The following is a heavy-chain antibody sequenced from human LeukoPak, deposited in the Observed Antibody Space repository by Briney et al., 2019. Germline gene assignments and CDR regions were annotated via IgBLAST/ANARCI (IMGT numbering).Heavy chain of an antibody. CDR3: ARTARVFDS. CDR1: GGSISSHY. Sequence: SETLSLTCTVSGGSISSHYWSWIRQAPGKGLECIGYIYISGATNYNPSLRSRVTLSLDPSRNQFSLRLTSVTAADTAVYYCARTARVFDSWGPGIPVTVSS. D-gene: IGHD3-10*01. J-gene: IGHJ4*02. V-gene: IGHV4-4*09. CDR2: IYISGAT.